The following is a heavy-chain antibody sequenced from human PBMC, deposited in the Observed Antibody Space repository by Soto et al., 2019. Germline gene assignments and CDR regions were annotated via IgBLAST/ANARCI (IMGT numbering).Heavy chain of an antibody. D-gene: IGHD6-19*01. CDR1: GFSFSDSA. Sequence: EVHLVESGGGLVQPGGSLKLSCVVSGFSFSDSAMHWVRQASGKGLQWVGRIRRKPNNYATAYDESVKGRFTISRDDSNNTAYLQMNSLKIEDTGVYYCTRHAVDYGGQGTLVTVSS. CDR2: IRRKPNNYAT. J-gene: IGHJ4*02. CDR3: TRHAVDY. V-gene: IGHV3-73*02.